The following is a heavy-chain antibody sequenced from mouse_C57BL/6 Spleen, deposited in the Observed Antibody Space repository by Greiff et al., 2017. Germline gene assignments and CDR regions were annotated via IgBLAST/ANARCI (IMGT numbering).Heavy chain of an antibody. CDR1: GYAFSSYW. CDR2: IYPGDGDT. Sequence: VQLQQSGAELVKPGASVQISCKASGYAFSSYWMYWVKQRPGKGLEWIGQIYPGDGDTNYNGKFKGKATLTADKSSSTAYMQLSSLTSEDSAVYFCARRQTAQATWFAYWGQGTLVTVSA. CDR3: ARRQTAQATWFAY. V-gene: IGHV1-80*01. J-gene: IGHJ3*01. D-gene: IGHD3-2*02.